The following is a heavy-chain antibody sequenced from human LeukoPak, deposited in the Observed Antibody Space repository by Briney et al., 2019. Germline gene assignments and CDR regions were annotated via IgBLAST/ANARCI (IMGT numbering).Heavy chain of an antibody. J-gene: IGHJ5*02. V-gene: IGHV3-33*01. CDR2: IWYDSSNQ. CDR1: GFTFNSYG. Sequence: GGSLRLSCAASGFTFNSYGMHWVRQAPGRGPEWVAVIWYDSSNQYYGDSVKGRFTISRDNSRNTLYLEMNSLRVEDTAVYYCARAPSSGWYWFDPWGQGTLVTVSS. CDR3: ARAPSSGWYWFDP. D-gene: IGHD6-19*01.